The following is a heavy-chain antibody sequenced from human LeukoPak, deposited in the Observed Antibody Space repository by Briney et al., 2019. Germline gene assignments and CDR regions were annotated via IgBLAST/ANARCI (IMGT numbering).Heavy chain of an antibody. CDR2: ISSSSSYI. CDR1: GFTFSSYG. J-gene: IGHJ3*02. Sequence: GGSLRLSCAASGFTFSSYGMHWVRQAPGKGLEWVSSISSSSSYIYFGDSVKGRFTISRDNAKNSLYLQMNSLRAEDTAVYYCAGAGDGYSDAFDIWGQGTMVTVSS. V-gene: IGHV3-21*01. CDR3: AGAGDGYSDAFDI. D-gene: IGHD5-24*01.